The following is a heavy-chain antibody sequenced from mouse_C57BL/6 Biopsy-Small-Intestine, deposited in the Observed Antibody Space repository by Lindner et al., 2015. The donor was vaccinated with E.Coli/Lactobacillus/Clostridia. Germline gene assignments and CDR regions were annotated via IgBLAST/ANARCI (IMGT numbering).Heavy chain of an antibody. D-gene: IGHD4-1*01. CDR1: GYTFTDYY. J-gene: IGHJ1*03. V-gene: IGHV1-84*01. CDR2: IYPGSGNT. CDR3: ARDEDTGTTFDV. Sequence: VQLQESGPELVKPGASVKISCKASGYTFTDYYINWVKQRAWDRGLEWIGWIYPGSGNTKYNEKFKGKATLTVDTSSSTAYMQLSSLTSEDSAVYFCARDEDTGTTFDVWGTGTTVTVSS.